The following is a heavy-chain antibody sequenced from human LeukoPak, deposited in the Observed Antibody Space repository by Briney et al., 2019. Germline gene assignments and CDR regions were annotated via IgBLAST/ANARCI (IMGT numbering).Heavy chain of an antibody. Sequence: GGFLRLSCAAYGITFRGYDMHWVRQGTGKGLEWVSGIGSAGDTYYSGSVKGRFTISREDAKKSLYLQMNSLRAGDTAVYYCVRGIGNYYDSGAADCWGQGTRVTVSP. CDR3: VRGIGNYYDSGAADC. CDR2: IGSAGDT. CDR1: GITFRGYD. D-gene: IGHD3-10*01. V-gene: IGHV3-13*04. J-gene: IGHJ4*02.